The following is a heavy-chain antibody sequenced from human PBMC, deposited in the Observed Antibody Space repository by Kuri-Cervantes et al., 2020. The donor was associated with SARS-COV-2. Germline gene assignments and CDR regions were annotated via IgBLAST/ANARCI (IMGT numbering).Heavy chain of an antibody. J-gene: IGHJ4*02. D-gene: IGHD3-3*01. CDR1: GFTLSNYW. CDR3: ARDYHDFWSGYYPFEY. Sequence: GESLKISCAASGFTLSNYWMSWVRQAPGKGLEWVANIKQDGSERYYVDSVKGRSTISRDNAKNSLYLQMNSLRAEDSAVYYCARDYHDFWSGYYPFEYWGQGTLVTVSS. V-gene: IGHV3-7*05. CDR2: IKQDGSER.